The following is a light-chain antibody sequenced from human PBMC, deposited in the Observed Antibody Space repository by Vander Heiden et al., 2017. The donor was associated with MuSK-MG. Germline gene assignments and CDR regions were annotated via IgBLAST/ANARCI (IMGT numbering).Light chain of an antibody. CDR3: QQRSNWPLT. CDR1: QSISSY. CDR2: DAS. V-gene: IGKV3-11*01. Sequence: EPVFPHSPATLSLSPGERATLSCRASQSISSYLAWYQQKPGKAPRLLIYDASNRATGIPARFSGSGSGTDFTLTISSLEPEDFAVYYCQQRSNWPLTFGGGTKVEIK. J-gene: IGKJ4*01.